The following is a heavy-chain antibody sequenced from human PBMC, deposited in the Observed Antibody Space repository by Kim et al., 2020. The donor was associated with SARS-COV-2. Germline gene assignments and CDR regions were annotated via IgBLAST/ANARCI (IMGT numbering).Heavy chain of an antibody. J-gene: IGHJ4*02. V-gene: IGHV3-23*01. CDR2: IVAGAGST. CDR3: AKGQKGVEDVAVAGFYFDF. D-gene: IGHD6-19*01. Sequence: GGSLRLSCATSGFTFSFYVMTWVRQAPGKGLEWVSSIVAGAGSTYYADSVQGRSTISRDYSKNTVYLQINNLRAEDTAVYYCAKGQKGVEDVAVAGFYFDFWGQGTLVTVSS. CDR1: GFTFSFYV.